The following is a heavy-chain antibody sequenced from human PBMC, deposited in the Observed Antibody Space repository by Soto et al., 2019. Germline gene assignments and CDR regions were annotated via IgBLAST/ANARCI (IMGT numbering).Heavy chain of an antibody. J-gene: IGHJ4*02. D-gene: IGHD2-15*01. CDR2: ISYDGSNK. CDR1: GFTFSSYA. CDR3: ARDRYCSGGSCYSYYFAY. Sequence: QVQLVESGGGVVQPGRSLRLSCAASGFTFSSYAMHWVRQAPGKGLEWVAVISYDGSNKYYADSVKGRFTISRDNSKNTLYLQMNSLRAEDTAVYYCARDRYCSGGSCYSYYFAYWGKGTLVTVSS. V-gene: IGHV3-30-3*01.